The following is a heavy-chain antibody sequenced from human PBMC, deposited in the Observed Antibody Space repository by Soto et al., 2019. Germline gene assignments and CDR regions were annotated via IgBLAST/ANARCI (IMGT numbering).Heavy chain of an antibody. Sequence: GGSLRLSCAASGFTFSSYSMNWFRQAPGKGLEWVSYISSSSSTIYYADSVKGRFTISRDNAKNSLYLQMNSLRAEDTAVYYCAREADYVNWFDPWGQGTLVTVS. CDR1: GFTFSSYS. D-gene: IGHD4-17*01. V-gene: IGHV3-48*01. J-gene: IGHJ5*02. CDR2: ISSSSSTI. CDR3: AREADYVNWFDP.